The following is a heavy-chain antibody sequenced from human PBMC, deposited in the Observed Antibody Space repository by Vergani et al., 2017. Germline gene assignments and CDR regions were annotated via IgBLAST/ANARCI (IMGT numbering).Heavy chain of an antibody. CDR2: IYTSGST. V-gene: IGHV4-61*02. CDR3: ARHFYCTNGVCLDY. Sequence: QLQLQESGPGLVKPSETLSLTCTVSGGSISSGSYYWSWIRQPAGKGLEWIGRIYTSGSTNYNPSLKSRVTISVDTSKNQFSLKLSSVTAADTAVYYCARHFYCTNGVCLDYWGQGTLVTVSS. CDR1: GGSISSGSYY. D-gene: IGHD2-8*01. J-gene: IGHJ4*02.